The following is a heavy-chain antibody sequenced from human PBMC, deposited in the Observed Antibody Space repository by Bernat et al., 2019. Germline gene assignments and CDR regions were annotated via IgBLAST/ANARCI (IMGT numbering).Heavy chain of an antibody. J-gene: IGHJ6*02. V-gene: IGHV3-30*18. CDR2: ISYDGSNK. D-gene: IGHD2-15*01. CDR3: AKDTGVVAATPYYYGMDV. CDR1: GFTFSSYG. Sequence: QVQLVESGGGVVQPGRSLRLSCAASGFTFSSYGMHWVRQAPGKGLEWVAVISYDGSNKYDADSVKGRVTISRDNSKNTLYLQMNSLRAEDTAVYYCAKDTGVVAATPYYYGMDVWGQGTTVTVSS.